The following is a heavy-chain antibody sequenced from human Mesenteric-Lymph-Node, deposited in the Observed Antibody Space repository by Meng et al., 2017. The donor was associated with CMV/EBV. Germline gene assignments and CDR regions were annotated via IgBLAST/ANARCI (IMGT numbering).Heavy chain of an antibody. V-gene: IGHV4-30-4*08. J-gene: IGHJ6*02. Sequence: LRLSCTVSGGSINSADYYWSWIRQHPGKGLEWIGYIYYSGSTYYSPSLQSRISISIDTSRNQFSLKLSSVTAADTAVYYCARDGRWLSNKPSNGLDVWGHGTTVTVSS. CDR1: GGSINSADYY. CDR3: ARDGRWLSNKPSNGLDV. CDR2: IYYSGST. D-gene: IGHD3-22*01.